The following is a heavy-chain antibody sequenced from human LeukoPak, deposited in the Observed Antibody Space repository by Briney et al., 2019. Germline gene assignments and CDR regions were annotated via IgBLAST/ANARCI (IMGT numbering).Heavy chain of an antibody. J-gene: IGHJ4*02. D-gene: IGHD3-22*01. Sequence: GGSLRLSCATSGLNLYAAHWVRQAPGKGLEWAAVISYDGSNKYYADSVKGRFTISRDNSKNTLYLQMNSLRAEDTAVYYCARENHYYDSSGYLGYWGQGTLVTVSS. CDR1: GLNLYA. V-gene: IGHV3-30*04. CDR2: ISYDGSNK. CDR3: ARENHYYDSSGYLGY.